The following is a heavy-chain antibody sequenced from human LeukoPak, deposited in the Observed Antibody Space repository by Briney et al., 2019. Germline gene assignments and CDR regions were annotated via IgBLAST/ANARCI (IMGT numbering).Heavy chain of an antibody. V-gene: IGHV5-51*01. CDR1: GYSFTDYW. CDR2: IYPGDSDT. J-gene: IGHJ4*02. Sequence: GESLKISCKGPGYSFTDYWIGWVRQMPGKGLEWMGIIYPGDSDTRYSPSFQGQVTISADKSISTAYLQWSSLKASDTAMYYCARVGSGSSKFFDYWGQGTLVTVSS. CDR3: ARVGSGSSKFFDY. D-gene: IGHD3-10*01.